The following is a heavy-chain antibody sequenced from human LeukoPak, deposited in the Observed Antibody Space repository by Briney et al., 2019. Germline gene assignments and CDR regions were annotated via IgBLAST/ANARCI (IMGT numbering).Heavy chain of an antibody. D-gene: IGHD3-9*01. V-gene: IGHV3-48*02. Sequence: GGSLRLSCAASGFPFGYYVMSWVRQAPGKGLEWIAYINHNAETIYYADSVKGRFTISRDNAKNSLSLQMNSLRDEDTAVYYCARDHDWAFHYWGQGTRVTVSS. CDR1: GFPFGYYV. CDR3: ARDHDWAFHY. J-gene: IGHJ4*02. CDR2: INHNAETI.